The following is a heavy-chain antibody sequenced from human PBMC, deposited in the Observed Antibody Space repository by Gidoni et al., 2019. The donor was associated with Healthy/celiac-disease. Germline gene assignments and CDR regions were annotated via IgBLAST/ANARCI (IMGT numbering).Heavy chain of an antibody. V-gene: IGHV4-39*01. CDR2: IYYSGST. Sequence: QLQLQESGPGLVKPSETLSLTCTVSGGSISSSSYYWGWIRQPPGKGLEWIGSIYYSGSTYYNPSLKSRVTISVDTSKNQFSLKLSSVTAADTAVYYCARRGWNYVDYYYGMDVWGQGTTVTVSS. D-gene: IGHD1-7*01. J-gene: IGHJ6*02. CDR3: ARRGWNYVDYYYGMDV. CDR1: GGSISSSSYY.